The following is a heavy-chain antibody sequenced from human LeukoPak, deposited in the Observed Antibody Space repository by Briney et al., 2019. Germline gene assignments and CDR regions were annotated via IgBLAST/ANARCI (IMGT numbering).Heavy chain of an antibody. J-gene: IGHJ4*02. CDR1: GGSISSSSYY. CDR3: ARGLIRVYYYGSGNIDY. D-gene: IGHD3-10*01. V-gene: IGHV4-39*07. CDR2: IYYSGST. Sequence: PSETLSLTCTVSGGSISSSSYYWGWIRQPPGKGLEWIGSIYYSGSTYYNPSLMSRVTISVDTSKNQFSLKLSSVTAADTAVYYCARGLIRVYYYGSGNIDYWGQGTLVTVSS.